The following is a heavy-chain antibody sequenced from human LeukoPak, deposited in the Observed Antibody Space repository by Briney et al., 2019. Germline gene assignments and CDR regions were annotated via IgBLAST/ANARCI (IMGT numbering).Heavy chain of an antibody. V-gene: IGHV4-34*01. CDR3: ARGQPQQLALDY. CDR2: INHSGST. CDR1: GVSFSGYY. J-gene: IGHJ4*02. D-gene: IGHD6-13*01. Sequence: SETLSLTCAVYGVSFSGYYWSWIRQPPGKGLEWIGEINHSGSTNYNPSLKSRVTISVDTSKNQFSLKLSSVTAADTAVYYCARGQPQQLALDYWGQGTLVTVSS.